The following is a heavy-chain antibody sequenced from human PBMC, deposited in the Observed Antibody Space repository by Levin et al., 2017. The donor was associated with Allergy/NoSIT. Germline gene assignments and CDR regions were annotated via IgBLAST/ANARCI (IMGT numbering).Heavy chain of an antibody. J-gene: IGHJ6*03. CDR3: ARDSGCGNSYGLYYYYCMDV. Sequence: GGSLRLSCAASGFTVSSNYMSWVRQAPGKGLEWVSVIISGGSTYYADSVKGRFTISRDNSKNTLYLQMNSLRAEDTAVYYCARDSGCGNSYGLYYYYCMDVWGKGTTVTVSS. CDR1: GFTVSSNY. CDR2: IISGGST. V-gene: IGHV3-66*02. D-gene: IGHD5-18*01.